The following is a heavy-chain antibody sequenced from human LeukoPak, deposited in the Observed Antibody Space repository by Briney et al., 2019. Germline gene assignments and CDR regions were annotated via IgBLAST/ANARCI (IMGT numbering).Heavy chain of an antibody. D-gene: IGHD3-22*01. Sequence: GGSLRLSCAASGFTFSSYSMNWVRQAPGKGLEWVSSISSSSSYIYYADSVKGRFTISRDNAKNSLYLQMNSLRAADTAVYYCAQNFYDSSGLYFDYWGQGTLVTVSS. CDR1: GFTFSSYS. J-gene: IGHJ4*02. V-gene: IGHV3-21*01. CDR2: ISSSSSYI. CDR3: AQNFYDSSGLYFDY.